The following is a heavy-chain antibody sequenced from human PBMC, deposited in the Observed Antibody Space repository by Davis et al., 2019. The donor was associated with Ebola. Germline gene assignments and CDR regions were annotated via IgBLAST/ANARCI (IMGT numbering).Heavy chain of an antibody. Sequence: GESLKISCTGSGYSFTSHWIGWVRQMPGKGLEWMGIIYPGDSDTRYSPSFQGQVTISVDKSISMAYLQWSSLKASDTAMYYCARHRPMSLGYRYFDFWGQGTLVTVSS. V-gene: IGHV5-51*01. CDR2: IYPGDSDT. CDR1: GYSFTSHW. CDR3: ARHRPMSLGYRYFDF. J-gene: IGHJ4*02. D-gene: IGHD5-12*01.